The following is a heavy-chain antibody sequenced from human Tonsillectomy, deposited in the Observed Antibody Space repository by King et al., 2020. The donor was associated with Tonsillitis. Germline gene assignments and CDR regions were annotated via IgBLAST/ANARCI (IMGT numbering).Heavy chain of an antibody. CDR1: GYSFTNYW. Sequence: VQLVESGAEVKKPGESLKISCKGSGYSFTNYWIGWVRQMPGKGLEWMGIIYPGDSDTRYSPSFQGQVTISADKSISTAYLQWSSLKASDSAMYYCARFPSYYYGSGSYYYTWGQGTLVTVSS. J-gene: IGHJ5*02. D-gene: IGHD3-10*01. CDR3: ARFPSYYYGSGSYYYT. V-gene: IGHV5-51*01. CDR2: IYPGDSDT.